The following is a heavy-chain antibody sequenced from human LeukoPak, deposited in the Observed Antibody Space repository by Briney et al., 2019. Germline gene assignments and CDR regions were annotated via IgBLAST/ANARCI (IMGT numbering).Heavy chain of an antibody. V-gene: IGHV3-74*03. D-gene: IGHD4-23*01. CDR2: TNTDGSST. J-gene: IGHJ1*01. CDR1: GFTFSSYW. Sequence: GGSLRLSCAASGFTFSSYWMHWVRQAPGKGLVWVSGTNTDGSSTMYADSVKGRFTIARDNAKNTLYLQMNSLRAEDTAVYYCYGANAEHWGQGTLVTVSS. CDR3: YGANAEH.